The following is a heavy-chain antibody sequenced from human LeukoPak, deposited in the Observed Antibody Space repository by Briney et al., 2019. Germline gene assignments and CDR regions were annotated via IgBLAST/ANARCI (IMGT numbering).Heavy chain of an antibody. V-gene: IGHV4-61*02. D-gene: IGHD4-23*01. CDR1: GGSISSGSYY. CDR3: AREVVTGHYYYYYGMDV. J-gene: IGHJ6*02. Sequence: SETLSLTCTASGGSISSGSYYWSWIPQPAGKGLEWIGRIYTSGSTNYNPSLKSRVTISVDTSKNQFSLKLSSVTAADTAVYYCAREVVTGHYYYYYGMDVWGQGTTVTVSS. CDR2: IYTSGST.